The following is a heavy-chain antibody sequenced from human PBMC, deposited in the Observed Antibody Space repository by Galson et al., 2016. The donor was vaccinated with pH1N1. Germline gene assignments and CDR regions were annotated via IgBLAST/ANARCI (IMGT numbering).Heavy chain of an antibody. V-gene: IGHV6-1*01. CDR3: ARGVIDYDFWSGYQDHDAFDT. CDR1: GDSVSSNSAA. Sequence: CAISGDSVSSNSAAWNWIRQSPSRGLEWLGRTYYRSKWFYDYEISVKSRITINPDTSKNQFSLQLNSVTPEDTAVYYCARGVIDYDFWSGYQDHDAFDTWGQGTFVSVSS. D-gene: IGHD3-3*01. J-gene: IGHJ3*02. CDR2: TYYRSKWFY.